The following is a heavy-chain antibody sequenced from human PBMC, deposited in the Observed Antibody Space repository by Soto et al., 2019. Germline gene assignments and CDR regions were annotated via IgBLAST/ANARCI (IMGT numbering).Heavy chain of an antibody. CDR2: IYYSGST. J-gene: IGHJ4*02. V-gene: IGHV4-31*03. Sequence: SETLSLTCTVSGGSISSGGYHWSWIRQHPGKGLEWIGYIYYSGSTYYNPSLKSRVTISVDTSKNQFSLKLSSVTAADTAVYYCARDTGDGTFDFWGQGTLVTSPQ. CDR3: ARDTGDGTFDF. D-gene: IGHD7-27*01. CDR1: GGSISSGGYH.